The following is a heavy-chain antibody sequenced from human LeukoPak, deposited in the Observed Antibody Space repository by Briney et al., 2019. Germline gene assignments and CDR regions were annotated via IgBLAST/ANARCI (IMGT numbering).Heavy chain of an antibody. D-gene: IGHD1-1*01. J-gene: IGHJ4*02. V-gene: IGHV4-39*01. CDR3: ARRPYLLDPFDY. CDR1: GGSIGSTSYY. Sequence: SETLSLTCTVSGGSIGSTSYYWGWIRQPRGKGLDWIGSVYYSGSTDYNPSLKSRVTISLDTSKNQFSLKLSSVTATDTAVYYCARRPYLLDPFDYWGQGSLVTVSS. CDR2: VYYSGST.